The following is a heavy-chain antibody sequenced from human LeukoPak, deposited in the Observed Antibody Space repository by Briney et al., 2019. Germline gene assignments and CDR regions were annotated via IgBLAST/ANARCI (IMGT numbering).Heavy chain of an antibody. V-gene: IGHV3-30-3*01. Sequence: GGSLRLSCAVSGLTFSNFKMNWVRQAPGKGLEWVAVISYDGSNKYYADSVKGRFTISRDNSKNTLYLQMNSLRAEDTAVYYCARENYDFWSGYSPFDYWGQGTLVTVSS. CDR3: ARENYDFWSGYSPFDY. CDR1: GLTFSNFK. J-gene: IGHJ4*02. CDR2: ISYDGSNK. D-gene: IGHD3-3*01.